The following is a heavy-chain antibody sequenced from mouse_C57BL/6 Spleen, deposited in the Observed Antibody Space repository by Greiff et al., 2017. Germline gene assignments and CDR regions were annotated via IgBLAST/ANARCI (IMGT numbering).Heavy chain of an antibody. V-gene: IGHV1-80*01. J-gene: IGHJ4*01. CDR1: GYAFSSFW. CDR3: ARGSDAMDY. CDR2: IYPGDGDT. Sequence: VHLVESGAELVKPGASVQISCKASGYAFSSFWMNWVKQRPGKGLEWIGQIYPGDGDTNYNGKFKGKATLTADKSSSTAYMQLSSLTSEDSAVYFCARGSDAMDYWGQGTSVTVSS.